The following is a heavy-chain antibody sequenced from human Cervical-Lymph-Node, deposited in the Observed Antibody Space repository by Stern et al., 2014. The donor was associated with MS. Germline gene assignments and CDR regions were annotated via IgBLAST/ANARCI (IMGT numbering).Heavy chain of an antibody. Sequence: QVQLQESGPGLVKPSQTLSLTCTVSGDSISTGSYYWSWIRQPAGKGLEWIGRIFTSGSTNSNPSLKSRVTISVETFKKQFSLKLSSVTAADTAVYYCVGTVAIYGVVISGEQYYYGMDFWGQGTTVTVSS. CDR3: VGTVAIYGVVISGEQYYYGMDF. V-gene: IGHV4-61*02. D-gene: IGHD3-3*01. CDR1: GDSISTGSYY. J-gene: IGHJ6*02. CDR2: IFTSGST.